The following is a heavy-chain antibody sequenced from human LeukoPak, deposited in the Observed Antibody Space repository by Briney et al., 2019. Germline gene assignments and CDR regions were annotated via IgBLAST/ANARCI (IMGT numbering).Heavy chain of an antibody. CDR2: ISGSAHKI. CDR1: GLTFSDYA. CDR3: AGRPTGYSSGYVY. V-gene: IGHV3-23*01. D-gene: IGHD5-18*01. Sequence: GGSLRLSRVVSGLTFSDYAMSWVRQAPERGRDWVSVISGSAHKIRYADSVKGRFTISRDNSENTVYLQMNNLRAEDTALYYCAGRPTGYSSGYVYWGQGAVVTVSS. J-gene: IGHJ4*02.